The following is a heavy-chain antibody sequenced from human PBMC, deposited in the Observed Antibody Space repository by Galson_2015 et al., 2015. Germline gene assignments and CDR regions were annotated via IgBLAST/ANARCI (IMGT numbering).Heavy chain of an antibody. V-gene: IGHV3-20*01. Sequence: SLRLSCAASGFTFDDYGMSWVRHAPGKGLEWVSGINWNGGSTGYADSVKGRFTISRDNAKNSLYLQMNSLRAEDTALYHCARGAGSGSSPYYYYYMDVWGKGTTVTVS. CDR1: GFTFDDYG. J-gene: IGHJ6*03. CDR2: INWNGGST. D-gene: IGHD3-10*01. CDR3: ARGAGSGSSPYYYYYMDV.